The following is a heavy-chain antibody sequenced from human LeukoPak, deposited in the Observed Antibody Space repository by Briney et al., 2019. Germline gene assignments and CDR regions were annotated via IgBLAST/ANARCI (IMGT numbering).Heavy chain of an antibody. V-gene: IGHV3-66*01. CDR2: IYIDGNT. J-gene: IGHJ4*02. CDR3: ARGDGYNFFDY. Sequence: GGSLRLSCAASGLTVSRNYMSWVRQAPGKGLEWVSVIYIDGNTYYADSVKGRFTISRDNSKNTVYLQMNSLRAEDTAVYNCARGDGYNFFDYWGQGTLVTVSS. CDR1: GLTVSRNY. D-gene: IGHD5-24*01.